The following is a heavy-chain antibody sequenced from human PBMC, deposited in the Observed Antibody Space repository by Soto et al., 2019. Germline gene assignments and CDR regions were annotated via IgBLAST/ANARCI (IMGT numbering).Heavy chain of an antibody. D-gene: IGHD1-20*01. CDR2: IIPIFGTA. V-gene: IGHV1-69*12. CDR1: GGTFSSYA. Sequence: QIQLVQSGAEVKKPGSSVKVSCKASGGTFSSYAISWVRQAPGQGLEWMGGIIPIFGTANYAQKFQGRVSITADESSSTAYMQLGSLRSEDMAVYYCARSITGTVSYYYGMDVWGQGTTVTVSS. CDR3: ARSITGTVSYYYGMDV. J-gene: IGHJ6*02.